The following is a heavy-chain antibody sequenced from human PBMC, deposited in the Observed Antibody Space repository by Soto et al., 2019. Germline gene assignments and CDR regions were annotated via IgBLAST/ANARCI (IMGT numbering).Heavy chain of an antibody. D-gene: IGHD3-3*01. CDR2: ISAYNGNT. CDR3: ARERAGKFWSGYADYYYGMDV. V-gene: IGHV1-18*04. CDR1: GYTFTSYG. Sequence: AAVKVSCKASGYTFTSYGISWVRQAPGQGLEWMGWISAYNGNTNYAQKLQGRVTMTTDTSTSTAYMELRSLRSDDPAVYYCARERAGKFWSGYADYYYGMDVWGQGTTVTVSS. J-gene: IGHJ6*02.